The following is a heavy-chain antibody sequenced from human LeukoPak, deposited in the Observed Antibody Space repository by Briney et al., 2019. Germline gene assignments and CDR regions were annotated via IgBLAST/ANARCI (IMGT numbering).Heavy chain of an antibody. Sequence: GGSLRLSCAASGFTFSSYSMNWVRQAPGKGLEWVSSISSSSSYIYYADSVKGRFTISRDNAKNSLYLQMNSLRAEDTAVYYCARDYDFWSGRNYYSDYWGQGTLVTVSS. CDR2: ISSSSSYI. D-gene: IGHD3-3*01. CDR1: GFTFSSYS. V-gene: IGHV3-21*01. J-gene: IGHJ4*02. CDR3: ARDYDFWSGRNYYSDY.